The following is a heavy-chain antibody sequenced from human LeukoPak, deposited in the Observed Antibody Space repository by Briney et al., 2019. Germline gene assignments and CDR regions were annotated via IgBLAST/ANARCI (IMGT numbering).Heavy chain of an antibody. CDR3: ARDPSGTYYPRVSGALDI. D-gene: IGHD1-26*01. J-gene: IGHJ3*02. CDR2: IWYDGSNK. V-gene: IGHV3-33*01. CDR1: GITFRSYG. Sequence: PGRSLRLSCAASGITFRSYGMHWVRQAPGKGLEWVAFIWYDGSNKYYADSVKGRFTISRDNSRNTLFLQMNSLRAEDTAVYYCARDPSGTYYPRVSGALDIWGQGTMVTVSS.